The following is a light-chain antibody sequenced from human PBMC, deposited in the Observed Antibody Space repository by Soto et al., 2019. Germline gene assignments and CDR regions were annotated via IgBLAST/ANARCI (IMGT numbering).Light chain of an antibody. CDR2: DAS. CDR1: QSVSSTY. CDR3: QQYGSSGT. J-gene: IGKJ1*01. Sequence: EIVLTQSPGTLSLSPGDRATLSCRASQSVSSTYLAWYQQKPGQAPRLLICDASSRATGIPDRFSGSGSGTDFTLTISRLEPEDFAVYYCQQYGSSGTFGQGTKVDI. V-gene: IGKV3-20*01.